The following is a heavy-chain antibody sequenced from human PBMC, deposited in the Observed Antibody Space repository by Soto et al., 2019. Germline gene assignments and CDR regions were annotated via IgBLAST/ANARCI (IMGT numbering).Heavy chain of an antibody. V-gene: IGHV4-30-2*01. CDR1: GGSIGSGGYS. D-gene: IGHD5-12*01. Sequence: TSETLSLTCAVSGGSIGSGGYSWSWIRQPPGKGLEWIGYIYHSGSTYYNPSLKSRVTISVDRSKNQFSLKLSSVTAADTAVYYCAAGGGLPRFDPWGQGTLVTVS. CDR3: AAGGGLPRFDP. CDR2: IYHSGST. J-gene: IGHJ5*02.